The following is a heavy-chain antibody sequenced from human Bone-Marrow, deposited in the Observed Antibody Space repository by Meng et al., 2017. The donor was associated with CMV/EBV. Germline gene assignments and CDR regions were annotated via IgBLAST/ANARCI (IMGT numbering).Heavy chain of an antibody. CDR2: SNAGNGNT. V-gene: IGHV1-3*02. J-gene: IGHJ5*02. CDR1: GYTFTSYA. D-gene: IGHD2-2*01. Sequence: ASVKVSCKASGYTFTSYAMHWVRQAPGQRLEWMGWSNAGNGNTKYSQEFQGRVTITRDTSASTAYMELSSLRSEDTAVYYCARGPSPSLEYCSSTSCYHWGQGTLVTVSS. CDR3: ARGPSPSLEYCSSTSCYH.